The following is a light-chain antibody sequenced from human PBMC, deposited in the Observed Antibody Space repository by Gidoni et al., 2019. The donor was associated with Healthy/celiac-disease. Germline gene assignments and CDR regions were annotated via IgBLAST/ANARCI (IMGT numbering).Light chain of an antibody. Sequence: DIVMTQSPVSLAVSLGERATINCKSSQSVLYSSNNKNYLAWYQQKPGQPPKLLIYWASTRESGVPDRFSGSGSGTDFTLTISSLQAEDVAVYYCQQYYSTPTFXGXTKVEIK. V-gene: IGKV4-1*01. CDR2: WAS. CDR1: QSVLYSSNNKNY. J-gene: IGKJ4*01. CDR3: QQYYSTPT.